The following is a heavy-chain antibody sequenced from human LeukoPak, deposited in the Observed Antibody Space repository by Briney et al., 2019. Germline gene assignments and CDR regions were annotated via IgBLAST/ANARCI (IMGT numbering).Heavy chain of an antibody. CDR1: GFTFSSYW. CDR3: VKDPPPRYSGSPPAY. V-gene: IGHV3-7*03. CDR2: INKDGGEK. Sequence: GGSLRLSCAASGFTFSSYWMSWVRQAPGKGLEWVANINKDGGEKYYVDSVKGRFTISRDNAKNSLYLQMNSLRADDTAVYYCVKDPPPRYSGSPPAYWGQGTLVTVSS. D-gene: IGHD1-26*01. J-gene: IGHJ4*02.